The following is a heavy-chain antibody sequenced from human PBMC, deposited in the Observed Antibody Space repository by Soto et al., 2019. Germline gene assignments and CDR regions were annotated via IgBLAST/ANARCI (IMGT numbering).Heavy chain of an antibody. D-gene: IGHD6-13*01. J-gene: IGHJ4*02. V-gene: IGHV3-21*04. CDR1: GFIFRSYP. CDR3: AYSSTPFDY. CDR2: ISSSSSYI. Sequence: PRGSLRLSCTVPGFIFRSYPISWVRQPPGKGLEWVSSISSSSSYIYYADSVKGRFTISRDNAKNTLYLQMNSLRAEDTAVYYCAYSSTPFDYWGQGTLVTVSS.